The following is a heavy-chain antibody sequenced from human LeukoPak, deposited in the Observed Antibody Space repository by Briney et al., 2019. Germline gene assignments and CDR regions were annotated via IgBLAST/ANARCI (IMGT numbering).Heavy chain of an antibody. CDR3: AGGGSSSPDY. D-gene: IGHD6-6*01. Sequence: SETLSLTCTVSGGSISSSYYYWGWIRQPPGKGLEWIGSIYYSGSTYYNPSLKSRVTISVDTSKNQFSLKLSSVTAADTAVYYCAGGGSSSPDYWGQGTLVTVSS. CDR2: IYYSGST. CDR1: GGSISSSYYY. V-gene: IGHV4-39*07. J-gene: IGHJ4*02.